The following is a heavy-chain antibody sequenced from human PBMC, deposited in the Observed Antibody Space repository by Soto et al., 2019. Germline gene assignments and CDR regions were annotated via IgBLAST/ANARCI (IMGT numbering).Heavy chain of an antibody. CDR2: VSGGSGVT. CDR1: GFSFSTYG. J-gene: IGHJ4*02. Sequence: EVQLLESGGGLVQPGGSLRLSCAASGFSFSTYGVTWVRQAPGKGLEWVSGVSGGSGVTHYADSVKGRFTITGDNSKNTVYLHMNSLRVEDTAVYYCAKWSGYGDYWGQGTLVTVSS. V-gene: IGHV3-23*01. CDR3: AKWSGYGDY. D-gene: IGHD6-25*01.